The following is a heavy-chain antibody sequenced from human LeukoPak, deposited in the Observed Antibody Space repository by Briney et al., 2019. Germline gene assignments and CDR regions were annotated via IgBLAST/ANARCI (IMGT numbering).Heavy chain of an antibody. D-gene: IGHD6-13*01. CDR2: INPNSGGT. CDR1: GYTFTGYY. Sequence: ASVKVSCKASGYTFTGYYMHWVRQAPGQGLEWMGWINPNSGGTNYAQKFQGRVTMTRDTSISTAYMELSRLRSDDTAVYYCARVEMAAAVELDYYYMDVWGKGTTVTVSS. J-gene: IGHJ6*03. CDR3: ARVEMAAAVELDYYYMDV. V-gene: IGHV1-2*02.